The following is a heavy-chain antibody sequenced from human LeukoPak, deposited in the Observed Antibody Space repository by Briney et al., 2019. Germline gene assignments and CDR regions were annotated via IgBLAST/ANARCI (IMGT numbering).Heavy chain of an antibody. CDR2: LNPNSGGT. CDR1: GYTFTGYY. Sequence: GASVKVSCKASGYTFTGYYMHWVRQAPGQGLEWMGWLNPNSGGTNYAQKFQGRVTMTRDTSISTAYMELSRLRSDDTAVYYCARKLGYCSGGSCCPYFDYWGQGTLVTVAS. J-gene: IGHJ4*02. D-gene: IGHD2-15*01. CDR3: ARKLGYCSGGSCCPYFDY. V-gene: IGHV1-2*02.